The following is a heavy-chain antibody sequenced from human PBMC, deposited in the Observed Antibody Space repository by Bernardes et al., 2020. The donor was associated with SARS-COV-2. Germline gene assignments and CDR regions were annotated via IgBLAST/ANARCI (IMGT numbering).Heavy chain of an antibody. V-gene: IGHV3-48*02. Sequence: QAPGKGLEWVSYISSSSSTIYYADSVKGRFTISRDNAKNSLYLQMNSLRDEDTAVYYCARVPAAIRYYYYGMDVWGQGTTVTVSS. CDR3: ARVPAAIRYYYYGMDV. CDR2: ISSSSSTI. D-gene: IGHD2-2*02. J-gene: IGHJ6*02.